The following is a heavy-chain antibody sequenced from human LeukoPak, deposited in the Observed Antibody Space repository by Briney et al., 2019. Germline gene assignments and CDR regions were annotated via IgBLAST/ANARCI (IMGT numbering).Heavy chain of an antibody. CDR1: GYTFTSYG. Sequence: ASVKVSCKASGYTFTSYGISWVRQAPGQGVEWMGWISAYNGNTNYAQKLQGRVTMTTDTSTSTAYMELRSLTSDDTAVYYCARPLVGATNWGNWFDHWGQGTLVTVSS. V-gene: IGHV1-18*01. J-gene: IGHJ5*02. CDR3: ARPLVGATNWGNWFDH. CDR2: ISAYNGNT. D-gene: IGHD1-26*01.